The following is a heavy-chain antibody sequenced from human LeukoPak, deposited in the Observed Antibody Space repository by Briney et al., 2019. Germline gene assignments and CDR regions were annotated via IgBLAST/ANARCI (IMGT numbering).Heavy chain of an antibody. Sequence: ASVKVSCKASGYTFTSYDINWVRQATGQGLEWMGWMNPNSGNTGYAQKFQGRVTMTRNTSISTAYMELSSLRSEDTAVYYCARGLATVPAYNWFDPWGQGTLVTVSS. D-gene: IGHD4-17*01. CDR3: ARGLATVPAYNWFDP. CDR2: MNPNSGNT. CDR1: GYTFTSYD. J-gene: IGHJ5*02. V-gene: IGHV1-8*01.